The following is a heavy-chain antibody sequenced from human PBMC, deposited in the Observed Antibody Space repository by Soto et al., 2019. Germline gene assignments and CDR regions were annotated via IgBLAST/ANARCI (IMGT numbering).Heavy chain of an antibody. J-gene: IGHJ5*02. Sequence: SETLSLTCAVSGGSISSGGYSWSWIRQPPGKGLEWIGYIYHSGSTYYNPSLKSRVTMSRDNSKNTVYLQMNSLRAEDTAVYYCARDLYSSGWLTGFDPWGQGTLVTVSS. CDR2: IYHSGST. D-gene: IGHD6-19*01. V-gene: IGHV4-30-2*01. CDR1: GGSISSGGYS. CDR3: ARDLYSSGWLTGFDP.